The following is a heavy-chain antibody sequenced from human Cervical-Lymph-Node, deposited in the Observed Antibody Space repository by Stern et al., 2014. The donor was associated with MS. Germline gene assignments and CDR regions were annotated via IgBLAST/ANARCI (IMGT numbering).Heavy chain of an antibody. D-gene: IGHD6-13*01. CDR3: ASAYSSSHYYFDY. CDR2: IWDDGSNP. Sequence: QVQLVESGAGVVQPGTSLRLSCAASGFSFSRYAMHWVRQAPGQGLEWVALIWDDGSNPYYADSVTGRFTISRDNFKNTLYLQMNSLRAEDTAVYYCASAYSSSHYYFDYWGQGTLVTVSS. V-gene: IGHV3-33*08. J-gene: IGHJ4*02. CDR1: GFSFSRYA.